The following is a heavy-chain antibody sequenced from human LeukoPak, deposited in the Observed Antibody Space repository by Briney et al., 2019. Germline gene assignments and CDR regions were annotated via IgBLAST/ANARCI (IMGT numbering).Heavy chain of an antibody. CDR2: ISAYNGNT. CDR1: GYTFTSYG. V-gene: IGHV1-18*01. D-gene: IGHD5-24*01. CDR3: ARDPRDGYNLRSDY. J-gene: IGHJ4*02. Sequence: ASVKVSCKASGYTFTSYGISWVRQAPGQGLEWMVWISAYNGNTNYAQKLQGRVTMTTDTSTSTAYMELRSLRSDDTAVYYCARDPRDGYNLRSDYWGQGTLVTVSS.